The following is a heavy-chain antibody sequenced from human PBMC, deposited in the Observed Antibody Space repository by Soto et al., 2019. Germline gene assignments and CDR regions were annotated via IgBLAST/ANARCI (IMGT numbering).Heavy chain of an antibody. CDR3: AREPIDGYYDFWSGYYKGFHWFAP. D-gene: IGHD3-3*01. CDR1: GGSFSGYY. J-gene: IGHJ5*02. V-gene: IGHV4-34*01. Sequence: QVQLQQWGAGLLKPSETLSLTCAVYGGSFSGYYWSWIRQPPGKGLEWIGEINHSGSTNYNPSLKSRVTISVDTSKNQFSLKLSSVTAADTAVYYCAREPIDGYYDFWSGYYKGFHWFAPWGQGTLVTVSS. CDR2: INHSGST.